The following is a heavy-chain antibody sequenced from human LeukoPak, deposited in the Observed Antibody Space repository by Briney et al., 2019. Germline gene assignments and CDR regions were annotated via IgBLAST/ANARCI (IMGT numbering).Heavy chain of an antibody. CDR1: GYTLTELS. J-gene: IGHJ3*02. Sequence: GASVKVSYKVSGYTLTELSMHWVRQAPGKGLEWMGGFDPEDGETIYAQKFQGRVTMTRNTSISTAYMELSSLRSEDTAVYYCATPRGSYSSSWLGGSDAFDIWGQGTMVTVSS. V-gene: IGHV1-24*01. D-gene: IGHD6-13*01. CDR3: ATPRGSYSSSWLGGSDAFDI. CDR2: FDPEDGET.